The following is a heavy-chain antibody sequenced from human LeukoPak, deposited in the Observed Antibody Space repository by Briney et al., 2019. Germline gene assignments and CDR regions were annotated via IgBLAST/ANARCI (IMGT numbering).Heavy chain of an antibody. Sequence: GGSLRLSCAASGFTFSSYAMSWVSQAPGKGLEWVSAISGSGGSTYSADSVKGRFTISRDNSKNTLYLQMNSLRAEDTAVYYCAIKGLLQPNGNAFDIWGQGTMVTVSS. V-gene: IGHV3-23*01. D-gene: IGHD3-22*01. CDR3: AIKGLLQPNGNAFDI. CDR2: ISGSGGST. CDR1: GFTFSSYA. J-gene: IGHJ3*02.